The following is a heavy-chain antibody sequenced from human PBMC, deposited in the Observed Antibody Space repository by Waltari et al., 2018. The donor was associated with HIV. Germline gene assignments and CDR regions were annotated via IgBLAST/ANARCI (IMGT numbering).Heavy chain of an antibody. Sequence: QVQLQQWGAGLLKHSETLSLTCAVYGGSFSGYYWSWIRQPPGKGLEWIGEINHSGSTNYNPSLKSRVTISVDTSKNQFSLKLSSVTAADTAVYYCARAPGSSNDYWGQGTLVTVSS. V-gene: IGHV4-34*01. J-gene: IGHJ4*02. CDR2: INHSGST. CDR1: GGSFSGYY. D-gene: IGHD3-10*01. CDR3: ARAPGSSNDY.